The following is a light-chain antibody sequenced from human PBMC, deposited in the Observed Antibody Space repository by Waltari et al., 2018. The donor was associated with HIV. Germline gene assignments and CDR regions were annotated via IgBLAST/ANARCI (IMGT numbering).Light chain of an antibody. CDR2: NNK. CDR1: SSNIGSNT. J-gene: IGLJ3*02. Sequence: QSVLTQPPSASGTPGQRVTISCSGSSSNIGSNTVNWYQQRPGTAPKRLIHNNKQRPSGVPDRFSGSKSGTSASLAISGLQSEDEADYYCAAWDGSLNGWVFGGGTKLTVL. CDR3: AAWDGSLNGWV. V-gene: IGLV1-44*01.